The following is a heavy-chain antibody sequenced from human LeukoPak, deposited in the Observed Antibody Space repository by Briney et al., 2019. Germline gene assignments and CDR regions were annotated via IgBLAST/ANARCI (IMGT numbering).Heavy chain of an antibody. D-gene: IGHD1-1*01. J-gene: IGHJ4*02. CDR1: GFTFSSHW. V-gene: IGHV3-74*01. CDR3: LGKPMYN. CDR2: ILPDGITT. Sequence: PGGSLRLSCAASGFTFSSHWMHWVRQAPGTGLVWVADILPDGITTTYADSVKGRFTISRDNAENTLYLQMNSLRPEDTAVYYCLGKPMYNWGQGTLVTVSS.